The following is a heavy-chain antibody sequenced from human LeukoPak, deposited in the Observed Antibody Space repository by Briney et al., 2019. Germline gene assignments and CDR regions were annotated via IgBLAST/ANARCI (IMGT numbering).Heavy chain of an antibody. V-gene: IGHV4-38-2*02. Sequence: SETLSLTCTVSGYSISSGYFWGWIRPPPGKGLEWIGSIYHSGRTYYNPSLKSRVTLSVDTSKNQFSLKLSSVTAADTAVYYCASGSPAADYWGQGTLVTVSS. D-gene: IGHD6-25*01. CDR2: IYHSGRT. J-gene: IGHJ4*02. CDR3: ASGSPAADY. CDR1: GYSISSGYF.